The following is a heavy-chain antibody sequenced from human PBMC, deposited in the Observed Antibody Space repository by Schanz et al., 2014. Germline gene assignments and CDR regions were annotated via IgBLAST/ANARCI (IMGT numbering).Heavy chain of an antibody. CDR3: AKDHAGSDILTALGN. CDR1: GFTFSDYY. J-gene: IGHJ4*02. D-gene: IGHD3-9*01. CDR2: VSSSSSYT. Sequence: QVQLVESGGGLVKPGGSLRLSCAASGFTFSDYYMSWIRQAPGKGLEWVSYVSSSSSYTHYADSVKGRFTISRDNSKNTLYLQMNSLRAEDTAVYYCAKDHAGSDILTALGNWGQGTLVTVSS. V-gene: IGHV3-11*05.